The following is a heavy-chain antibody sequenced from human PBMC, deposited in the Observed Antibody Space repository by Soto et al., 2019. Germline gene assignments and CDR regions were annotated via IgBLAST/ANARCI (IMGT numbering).Heavy chain of an antibody. CDR2: MIPNSGNT. CDR3: ARGSSGWYDP. D-gene: IGHD6-19*01. V-gene: IGHV1-8*02. Sequence: ASVKVSCKASGYTFTSYYMHWVRQAPGQGLEWMGWMIPNSGNTVYAQKFQGRVTMTRNTSISTAYMELSSLTSEDTAVYYCARGSSGWYDPWGQGTLVTVSS. CDR1: GYTFTSYY. J-gene: IGHJ5*02.